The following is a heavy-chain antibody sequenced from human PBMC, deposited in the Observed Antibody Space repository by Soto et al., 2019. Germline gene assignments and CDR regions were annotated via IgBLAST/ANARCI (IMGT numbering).Heavy chain of an antibody. CDR3: VKDGSSGWPYYYGMDV. CDR1: GFTFSSYG. D-gene: IGHD6-19*01. J-gene: IGHJ6*02. CDR2: ISYDGRNK. V-gene: IGHV3-30*18. Sequence: GGSLRLSCAASGFTFSSYGMHWVRQAPGKGLEWVAVISYDGRNKYYADSVKGRFTISRDNSKNTLYLQMSSLGPEDTAVYYCVKDGSSGWPYYYGMDVWGQGTTVTVSS.